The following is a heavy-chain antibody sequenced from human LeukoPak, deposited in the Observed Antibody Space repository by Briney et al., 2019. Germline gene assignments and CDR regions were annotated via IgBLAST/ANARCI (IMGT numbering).Heavy chain of an antibody. D-gene: IGHD6-19*01. J-gene: IGHJ3*02. V-gene: IGHV3-30*02. CDR2: IRYDGSNK. Sequence: GGSLRLSCAASGFTFSSYGMHWVRQAPGKGLEWVAFIRYDGSNKYYADSVKGRFTISRDNSKNTLYLQMNSLRAEDTAVYYCARIKVEPSSGWYGGEIDAFDIWGQGTMVTVSS. CDR3: ARIKVEPSSGWYGGEIDAFDI. CDR1: GFTFSSYG.